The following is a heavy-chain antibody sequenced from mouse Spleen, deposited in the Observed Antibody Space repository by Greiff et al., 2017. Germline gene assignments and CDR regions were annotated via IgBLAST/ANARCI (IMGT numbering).Heavy chain of an antibody. CDR3: ARQDYGSSYGDYFDY. V-gene: IGHV5-9-3*01. J-gene: IGHJ2*01. CDR1: GFTFSSYA. Sequence: EVKLMESGGGLVKPGGSLKLSCAASGFTFSSYAMSWVRQTPEKRLEWVATISSGGSYTYYPDSVKGRFTISRDNAKNTLYLQMSSLRSEDTAMYYCARQDYGSSYGDYFDYWGQGTTLTVSS. D-gene: IGHD1-1*01. CDR2: ISSGGSYT.